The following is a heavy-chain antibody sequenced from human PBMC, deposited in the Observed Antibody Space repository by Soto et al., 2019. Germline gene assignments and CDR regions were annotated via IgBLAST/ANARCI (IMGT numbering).Heavy chain of an antibody. J-gene: IGHJ4*02. D-gene: IGHD6-6*01. CDR2: IIPIFGTA. CDR1: GGTFSSYA. CDR3: ARDPPSIAARLRY. Sequence: SVKVSCKASGGTFSSYAISWVRQAPGQGLEWMGGIIPIFGTANYAQKFQGRVTITADESTSTAYMELSSLRSEDTAVYYCARDPPSIAARLRYWGQGTLVTVSS. V-gene: IGHV1-69*13.